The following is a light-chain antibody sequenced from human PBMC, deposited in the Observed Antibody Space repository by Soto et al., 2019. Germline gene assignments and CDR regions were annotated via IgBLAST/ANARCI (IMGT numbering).Light chain of an antibody. CDR3: QQYNNWPPGT. Sequence: VVLTQSPATLSLSPGERATLSCRASQTVSSNYLAWCQQRPGQAPRLLIYGASTRATGIPARFSGSGSGTEFTLTISSLQSEDFAVYYCQQYNNWPPGTFGQGTKVDIK. J-gene: IGKJ1*01. CDR1: QTVSSN. V-gene: IGKV3-15*01. CDR2: GAS.